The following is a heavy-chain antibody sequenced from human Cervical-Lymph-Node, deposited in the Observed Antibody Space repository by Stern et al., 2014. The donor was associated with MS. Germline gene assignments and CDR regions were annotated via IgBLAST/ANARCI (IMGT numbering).Heavy chain of an antibody. Sequence: EVQLVESGGGLVQPGGSLRLSCVASGFTLSGYAMNWVRQAPGKGLAWVAYMSSRCTPIYYADSVKGRFTISRDNAKKSLFLQMNSLSDEDTALYYCAREGWIPSFDSWGQGTLVAVSS. V-gene: IGHV3-48*02. CDR3: AREGWIPSFDS. J-gene: IGHJ4*02. D-gene: IGHD5-12*01. CDR1: GFTLSGYA. CDR2: MSSRCTPI.